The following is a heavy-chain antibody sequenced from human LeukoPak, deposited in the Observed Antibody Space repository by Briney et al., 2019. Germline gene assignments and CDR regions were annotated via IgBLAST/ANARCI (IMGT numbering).Heavy chain of an antibody. V-gene: IGHV1-46*01. D-gene: IGHD6-19*01. CDR3: VWDVAVAGYN. Sequence: ASVKVSCKASGYTFTSYYMHWVRQAPGQGLEGMGIINPSGGSTSYAQNFQGRVTMTRDTSTSTVYMDLSSLRSEDTAVYYCVWDVAVAGYNWGQGTLVTVSS. J-gene: IGHJ4*02. CDR2: INPSGGST. CDR1: GYTFTSYY.